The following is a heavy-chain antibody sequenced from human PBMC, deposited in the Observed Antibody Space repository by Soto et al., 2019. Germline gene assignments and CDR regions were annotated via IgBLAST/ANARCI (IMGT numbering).Heavy chain of an antibody. V-gene: IGHV3-23*01. CDR3: AREAGTWHLPLNWFYA. D-gene: IGHD6-19*01. CDR2: ITYTGVST. CDR1: EFSFDDYS. J-gene: IGHJ5*02. Sequence: GGSLRLSCAASEFSFDDYSMSWVRQAPGKGLEWVSSITYTGVSTYYVDSVKGRFTISRDNSKDTLYLQMNSLRDEDTAVYYCAREAGTWHLPLNWFYAWGQGTLVTVSS.